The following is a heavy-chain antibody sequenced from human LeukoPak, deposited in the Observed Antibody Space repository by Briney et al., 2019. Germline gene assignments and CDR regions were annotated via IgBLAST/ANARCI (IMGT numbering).Heavy chain of an antibody. V-gene: IGHV1-18*01. CDR3: ARRTRAEFDY. D-gene: IGHD1/OR15-1a*01. Sequence: ASVKVSCKASGYTFTSYDINWVRQATGQGLEWMGWMNPNNGNTNYAQKLQGRVTMTTDTSTSTAYMELRSLRSDDTAVYYCARRTRAEFDYWGQGTLVTVSS. CDR1: GYTFTSYD. J-gene: IGHJ4*02. CDR2: MNPNNGNT.